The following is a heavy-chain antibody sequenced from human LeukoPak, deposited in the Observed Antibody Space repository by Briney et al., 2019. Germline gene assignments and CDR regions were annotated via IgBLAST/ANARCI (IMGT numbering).Heavy chain of an antibody. CDR2: ISSSSSTI. CDR1: GFTFSSYS. V-gene: IGHV3-48*04. D-gene: IGHD1-26*01. J-gene: IGHJ4*02. Sequence: GGSLRLSCAASGFTFSSYSMNWVRQAPGKGLEWVSFISSSSSTIYYADSVKGRFTISRDNTKNSLYLQMNSLRAEDTAVYYCARDRGGSYSAIDYWGQGTLVTVSS. CDR3: ARDRGGSYSAIDY.